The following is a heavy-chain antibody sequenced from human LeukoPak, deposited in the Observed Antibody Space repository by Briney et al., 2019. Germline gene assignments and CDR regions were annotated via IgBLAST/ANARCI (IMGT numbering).Heavy chain of an antibody. CDR1: GGSMSSSSYY. CDR2: IYYGGSA. Sequence: SETLSLTCTVSGGSMSSSSYYWGWLRQPPGKGLEWVGSIYYGGSAYYNPSLESRLAISVDTSMNQFSLKLNSVTAADTAVYYCGTFRYNWNYYFESWGQGTLVTVSS. J-gene: IGHJ4*02. D-gene: IGHD1-7*01. V-gene: IGHV4-39*01. CDR3: GTFRYNWNYYFES.